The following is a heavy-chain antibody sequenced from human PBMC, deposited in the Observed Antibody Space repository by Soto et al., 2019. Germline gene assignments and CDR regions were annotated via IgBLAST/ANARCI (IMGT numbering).Heavy chain of an antibody. CDR3: ARAQYGSGSYYNAY. J-gene: IGHJ4*02. V-gene: IGHV4-31*03. CDR1: GGSISSGGYY. D-gene: IGHD3-10*01. CDR2: IYNSGST. Sequence: SETLSLTCTVSGGSISSGGYYWNWIRQHPGKGLEWIGYIYNSGSTYYNPSLKGRVTISVDTSKDQFSLKLSSVTAADTAVYYCARAQYGSGSYYNAYWGQGTLVTVSS.